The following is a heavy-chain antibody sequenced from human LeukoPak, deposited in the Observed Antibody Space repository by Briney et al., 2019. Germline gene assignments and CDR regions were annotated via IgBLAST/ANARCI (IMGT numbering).Heavy chain of an antibody. D-gene: IGHD3-22*01. CDR1: GGSFSGYY. CDR2: INHSGST. V-gene: IGHV4-34*01. J-gene: IGHJ4*02. CDR3: ARGHYDSSGSPYFDY. Sequence: SETLSLTCAVYGGSFSGYYWSWIRQPPGRGLEWIGEINHSGSTNYNPSLKSRVTISVDTSKNQCSLKLSSVTAADTAVYYCARGHYDSSGSPYFDYWGQGTLVTVSS.